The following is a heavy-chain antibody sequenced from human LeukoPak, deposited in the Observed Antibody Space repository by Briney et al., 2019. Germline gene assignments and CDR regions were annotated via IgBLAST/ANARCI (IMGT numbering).Heavy chain of an antibody. CDR1: GGSISSYY. V-gene: IGHV4-59*01. CDR3: ARVEYYDSSGYYVDY. CDR2: IYYSGST. Sequence: SETLSLTCTGSGGSISSYYWSWIRQPPGKGLEWIGYIYYSGSTNYNPSLKSRVTISVDTSKNQFSLKLSSVTAADTAVYYCARVEYYDSSGYYVDYWGQGTLVTVSS. J-gene: IGHJ4*02. D-gene: IGHD3-22*01.